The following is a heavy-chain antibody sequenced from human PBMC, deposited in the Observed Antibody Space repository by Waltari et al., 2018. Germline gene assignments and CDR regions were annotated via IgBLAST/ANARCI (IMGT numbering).Heavy chain of an antibody. CDR1: GFTFSSYA. J-gene: IGHJ4*02. D-gene: IGHD3-16*02. V-gene: IGHV3-23*01. Sequence: EVQLLESGGGLVQPGGSLRLSCAASGFTFSSYAMSWVRQAPGKGLEWVSAISGSGVSTYYADSVKGRFTISRDNSKNTLYLQMNSLRAEDTAVYYCVYDYVWGSYRSPDNWGQGTLVTVSS. CDR2: ISGSGVST. CDR3: VYDYVWGSYRSPDN.